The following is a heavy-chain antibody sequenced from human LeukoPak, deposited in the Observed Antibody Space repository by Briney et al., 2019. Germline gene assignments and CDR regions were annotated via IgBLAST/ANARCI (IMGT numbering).Heavy chain of an antibody. CDR1: GFTFSSYG. D-gene: IGHD3-10*01. V-gene: IGHV3-33*01. CDR3: ARDRGYSFDY. CDR2: IWYDGSNK. Sequence: GRSLRLSCAASGFTFSSYGMHWVRQAPGKGLEWAAVIWYDGSNKYYADSVKGRFTISRDNSKNTLYLQMNSLRAEDTAVYYCARDRGYSFDYWGQGTLVTVSS. J-gene: IGHJ4*02.